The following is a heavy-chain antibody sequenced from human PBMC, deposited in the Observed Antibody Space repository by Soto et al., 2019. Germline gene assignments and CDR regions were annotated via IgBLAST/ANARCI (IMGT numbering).Heavy chain of an antibody. CDR1: GFSLSTSGVG. J-gene: IGHJ4*02. V-gene: IGHV2-5*02. CDR2: IYWDDDK. CDR3: EHAXXTTTSFDT. Sequence: QITLKESGPTLVKPTQTLTLTCTFSGFSLSTSGVGVGWIRQPPGKALEWLGIIYWDDDKRYSPSLKSRLSLTKDTSKTQGVLRMTNMDPVDTATYYCEHAXXTTTSFDTWGQGTLVIVSS. D-gene: IGHD4-17*01.